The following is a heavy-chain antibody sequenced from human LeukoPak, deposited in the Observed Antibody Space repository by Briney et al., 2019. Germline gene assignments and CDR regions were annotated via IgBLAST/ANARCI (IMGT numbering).Heavy chain of an antibody. CDR2: INPNTGGT. V-gene: IGHV1-2*02. Sequence: ASVKVSCKASGYTFTGYYMHWVRQAPGQGLEWMGWINPNTGGTNYAQKFQGRVTMTRDTSITTDYMELSSVTAADTAVYYCASPYISPAESSSPLDAFDIWGQGTMVTVSS. J-gene: IGHJ3*02. CDR3: ASPYISPAESSSPLDAFDI. CDR1: GYTFTGYY. D-gene: IGHD2-2*01.